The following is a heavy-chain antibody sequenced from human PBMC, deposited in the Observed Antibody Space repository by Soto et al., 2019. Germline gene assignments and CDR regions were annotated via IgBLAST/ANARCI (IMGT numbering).Heavy chain of an antibody. CDR3: ARIYRSYGPPFDS. V-gene: IGHV4-31*03. CDR1: GGSISSGGYY. D-gene: IGHD5-18*01. Sequence: TSETLSLTCTVAGGSISSGGYYWSWIRQHPGKGLEWIGYIYYSGSTYYNPSLKSRVTISVDTSENQFSLKVRSVTAADTAVYYCARIYRSYGPPFDSWGQGTLVTVS. CDR2: IYYSGST. J-gene: IGHJ4*02.